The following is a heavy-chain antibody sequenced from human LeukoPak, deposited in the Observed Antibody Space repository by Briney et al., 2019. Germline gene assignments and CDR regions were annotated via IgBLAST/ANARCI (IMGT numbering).Heavy chain of an antibody. V-gene: IGHV3-30-3*01. CDR1: GCTFSSYA. J-gene: IGHJ4*02. Sequence: GGSLRLSCAASGCTFSSYAMHWVRQAPGKGLEWVAVISYDGSNKYYADSVKGRFTISRDNSKNTLYLQMNSLRAEDTAVYYCARIYNMIVDYWGQGTLVTVSS. CDR3: ARIYNMIVDY. D-gene: IGHD3-22*01. CDR2: ISYDGSNK.